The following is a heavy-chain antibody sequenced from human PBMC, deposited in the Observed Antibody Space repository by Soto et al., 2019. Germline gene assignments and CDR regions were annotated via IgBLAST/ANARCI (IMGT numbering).Heavy chain of an antibody. CDR3: ARGYYDFWSGHYYYMDV. D-gene: IGHD3-3*01. CDR2: INPNSGGT. CDR1: GYTFTGYY. Sequence: GASVKVSCKASGYTFTGYYMHWVRQAPGQGLEWMGWINPNSGGTNYAQKFQGWVTMTRDTSISTAYMELSRLRSDDTAVYYCARGYYDFWSGHYYYMDVWGKGTTVTVSS. J-gene: IGHJ6*03. V-gene: IGHV1-2*04.